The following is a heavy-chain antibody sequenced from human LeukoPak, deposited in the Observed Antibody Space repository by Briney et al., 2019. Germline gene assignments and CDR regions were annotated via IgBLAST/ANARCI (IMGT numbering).Heavy chain of an antibody. J-gene: IGHJ5*02. V-gene: IGHV3-33*01. CDR3: ARGGFDP. Sequence: GGSLRLSCAASGFTFSSYGMHWVRQAPGKGLEWVAVIWYDGSKTYYADSVKGRFTISRDDSKNTLYLQMNSLRVEDTAVYYCARGGFDPWGQGTLVTVSS. CDR1: GFTFSSYG. CDR2: IWYDGSKT.